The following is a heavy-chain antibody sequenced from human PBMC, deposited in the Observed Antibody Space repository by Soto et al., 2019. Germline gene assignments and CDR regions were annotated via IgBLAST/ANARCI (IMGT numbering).Heavy chain of an antibody. V-gene: IGHV3-7*01. CDR2: IKQDGTEK. Sequence: ESGGGLVQPGGSLRLSCAASGFTFSHYWMSWVRQAPGKGLEWVANIKQDGTEKNYVDSVRGRFTISRDNGKNSLDLQMNSLTAEDTAVYYCASVAIWGQGTLVTVSS. D-gene: IGHD5-12*01. CDR3: ASVAI. CDR1: GFTFSHYW. J-gene: IGHJ4*02.